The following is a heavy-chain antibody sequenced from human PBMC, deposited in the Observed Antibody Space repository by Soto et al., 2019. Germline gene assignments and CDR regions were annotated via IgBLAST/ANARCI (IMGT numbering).Heavy chain of an antibody. D-gene: IGHD3-10*01. CDR1: GFTINNNY. CDR3: ARDPFDYESGSSNWYDP. CDR2: IYSGGSP. Sequence: EVQLVETGGGLIQPGGSLRLSCAVSGFTINNNYMSWVRQAPGKGLEWVSLIYSGGSPYYADSVKGRFTMSRDNSKNTLYLQINNLRAEDTAVYYCARDPFDYESGSSNWYDPRGQGTLVTVSS. V-gene: IGHV3-53*02. J-gene: IGHJ5*02.